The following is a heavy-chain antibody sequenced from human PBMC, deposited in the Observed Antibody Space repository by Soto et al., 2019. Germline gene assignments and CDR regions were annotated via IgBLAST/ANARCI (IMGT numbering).Heavy chain of an antibody. CDR2: IHHGGNT. V-gene: IGHV4-4*02. CDR3: AGDLAVVPPVMRYYYYGLDV. J-gene: IGHJ6*02. CDR1: GGSITTSNW. D-gene: IGHD2-2*01. Sequence: QVQLQESGPGLVRPAGTLSLTCVVSGGSITTSNWWSWVRQSPGKGLEGIGEIHHGGNTNYNPSHRSRVTRAIDKSKNQFSLSLRAVTAADTAVYYCAGDLAVVPPVMRYYYYGLDVWGQGTTVTVSS.